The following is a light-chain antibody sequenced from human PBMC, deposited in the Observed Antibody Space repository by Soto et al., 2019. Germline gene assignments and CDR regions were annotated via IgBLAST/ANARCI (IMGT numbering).Light chain of an antibody. CDR1: QNVSSN. Sequence: PGEGATLSCRASQNVSSNLAWYQQKPGQAPRLLIYGASNRSTGIPDTCSGSGSGTDFTLTISSLEPEDFAVHYCQQRSNWPITFGQGTRLEIK. V-gene: IGKV3-11*01. CDR3: QQRSNWPIT. CDR2: GAS. J-gene: IGKJ5*01.